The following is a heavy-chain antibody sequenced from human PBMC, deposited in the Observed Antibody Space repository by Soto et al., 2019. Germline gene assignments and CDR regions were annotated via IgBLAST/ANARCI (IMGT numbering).Heavy chain of an antibody. V-gene: IGHV3-23*01. Sequence: EVQLLESGGGLVQPGGSLRLSCAASGFTFSSYAMSWVRQAPGKGLEWVSAIRGSGGSTYYADSVKGWFTISRDNSKNTPDIQMTSLRAEDTAVYYGAKADGVPAPFGLDYWGQGTLVTVSS. CDR1: GFTFSSYA. CDR2: IRGSGGST. D-gene: IGHD3-3*01. J-gene: IGHJ4*02. CDR3: AKADGVPAPFGLDY.